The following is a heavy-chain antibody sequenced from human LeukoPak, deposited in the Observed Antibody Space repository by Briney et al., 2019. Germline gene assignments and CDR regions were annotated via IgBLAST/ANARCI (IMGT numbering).Heavy chain of an antibody. J-gene: IGHJ4*02. CDR1: GGTFSSYG. V-gene: IGHV3-33*01. Sequence: SCKASGGTFSSYGMHWVRQAPGKGLEWVAVIWYDGSNKYYADSVKGRFTISRDNSKNTLYLQMNSLRAEDTALYYCATSARTYLGSSLDYWGQGTLVTVSS. CDR3: ATSARTYLGSSLDY. D-gene: IGHD2-15*01. CDR2: IWYDGSNK.